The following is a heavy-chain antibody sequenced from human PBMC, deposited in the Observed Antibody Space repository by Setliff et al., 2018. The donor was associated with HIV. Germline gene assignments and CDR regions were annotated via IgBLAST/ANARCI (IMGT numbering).Heavy chain of an antibody. D-gene: IGHD5-12*01. V-gene: IGHV4-34*01. CDR1: GGSFSGYY. CDR2: INHSGST. Sequence: SETLSLTCAVYGGSFSGYYWSWIRQPPGKGLEWIGEINHSGSTNYNPYLKSRVTISVDTSKNQFSLKLSSVTAADTAVYYCARVEMATIKAFDYWGQGTLVTVSS. J-gene: IGHJ4*02. CDR3: ARVEMATIKAFDY.